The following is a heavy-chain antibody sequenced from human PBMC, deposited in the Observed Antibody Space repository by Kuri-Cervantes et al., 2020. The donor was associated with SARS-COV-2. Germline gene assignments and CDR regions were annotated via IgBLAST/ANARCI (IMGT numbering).Heavy chain of an antibody. D-gene: IGHD6-13*01. Sequence: SETLSLTCTVSGGSISSGGYYWSWIRQHPGKGLEWIGYIYYSGSTYYNPSLKSRVTISVDTSKNQFSLKLSSVTAADTAVYYCARERVAAAGRQYYYYGMDVWGQGTTVTVSS. J-gene: IGHJ6*02. V-gene: IGHV4-31*03. CDR2: IYYSGST. CDR1: GGSISSGGYY. CDR3: ARERVAAAGRQYYYYGMDV.